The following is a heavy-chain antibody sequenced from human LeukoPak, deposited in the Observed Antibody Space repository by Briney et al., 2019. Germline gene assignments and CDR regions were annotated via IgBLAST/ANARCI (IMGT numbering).Heavy chain of an antibody. D-gene: IGHD2-2*01. CDR3: VKGDARIYCSRSSCYDMDV. V-gene: IGHV3-64D*06. CDR2: INGNGGST. Sequence: GGSLRLSCSASGFTSRSFSMHWVRQAPGKGLEYVSAINGNGGSTYYADSVKGRFTISRDNSKNTLYLQMSNLRAEDTAVYYCVKGDARIYCSRSSCYDMDVWGQGTTVTVSS. J-gene: IGHJ6*02. CDR1: GFTSRSFS.